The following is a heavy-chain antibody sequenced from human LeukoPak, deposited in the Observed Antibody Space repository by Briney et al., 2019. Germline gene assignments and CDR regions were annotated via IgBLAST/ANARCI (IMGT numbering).Heavy chain of an antibody. J-gene: IGHJ4*02. CDR3: ARDNSGGAYYFDY. CDR2: IWYDGSNK. V-gene: IGHV3-33*01. Sequence: GGSLRLSCAASGFTFSSYGMHWVRQAPGKGLEWVAVIWYDGSNKYYADSVKGRFTVSRDNSKNTLYLQMNSLRAEDTAVYYCARDNSGGAYYFDYWGQGTLVTVSP. D-gene: IGHD2-15*01. CDR1: GFTFSSYG.